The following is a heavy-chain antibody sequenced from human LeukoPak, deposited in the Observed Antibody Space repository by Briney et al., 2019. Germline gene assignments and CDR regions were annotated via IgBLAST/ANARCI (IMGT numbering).Heavy chain of an antibody. D-gene: IGHD2-2*02. Sequence: GGSLRLSCAASGFTFSSYSMNWVRQAPGKGLEWVSSISSSSSYIYYADSVKGRFTISRDNAKNSLYLQMNSLRAEDTAVYYCARNLGPYCSNTSSYSLWAYWGQGTLVTVSS. J-gene: IGHJ4*02. V-gene: IGHV3-21*04. CDR2: ISSSSSYI. CDR3: ARNLGPYCSNTSSYSLWAY. CDR1: GFTFSSYS.